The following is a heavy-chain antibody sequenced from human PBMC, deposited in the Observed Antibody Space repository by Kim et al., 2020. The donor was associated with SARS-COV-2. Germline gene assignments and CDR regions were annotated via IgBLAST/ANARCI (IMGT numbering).Heavy chain of an antibody. CDR2: ISSSGSTI. D-gene: IGHD2-2*01. CDR1: GFTFSDYY. CDR3: ARDLLADIVVVPAAPKYYYYYGMDV. Sequence: GGSLRLSCAASGFTFSDYYMSWIHQAPGKGLEWVSYISSSGSTIYYADSVKGRFTISRDNAKNSLYLQMNSLRAEDTAVYYCARDLLADIVVVPAAPKYYYYYGMDVWGQGTTVTVSS. V-gene: IGHV3-11*01. J-gene: IGHJ6*02.